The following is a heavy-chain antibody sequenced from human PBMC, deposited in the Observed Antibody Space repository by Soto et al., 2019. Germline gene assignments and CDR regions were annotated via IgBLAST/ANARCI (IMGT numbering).Heavy chain of an antibody. D-gene: IGHD3-3*01. J-gene: IGHJ4*02. CDR1: GGSISSSSYY. Sequence: QLQLQESGPGLVKPSETLSLTCTVSGGSISSSSYYWGWIRQPPGKGLEWIGSIYYSGSTYYNPSLKSRVTISVDTSKNQFSLKLSSVTAADTAVYYCARHTKTGITIFGVPRPCNFDYWGQGTLVTVSS. CDR3: ARHTKTGITIFGVPRPCNFDY. CDR2: IYYSGST. V-gene: IGHV4-39*01.